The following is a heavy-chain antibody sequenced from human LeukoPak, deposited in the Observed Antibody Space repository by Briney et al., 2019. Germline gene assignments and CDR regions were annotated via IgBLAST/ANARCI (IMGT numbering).Heavy chain of an antibody. J-gene: IGHJ4*02. CDR1: GFTFSSYA. Sequence: GGSLRLSCAASGFTFSSYAMHWVRQAPGKGLEWVAVISYDGSNKYYADSVKGRFTISRDNSKNTLYLQMNSLRAEDTAVYYCAKDISGIVVVVAATFDYWGQGTLVTVSS. D-gene: IGHD2-15*01. CDR3: AKDISGIVVVVAATFDY. V-gene: IGHV3-30*04. CDR2: ISYDGSNK.